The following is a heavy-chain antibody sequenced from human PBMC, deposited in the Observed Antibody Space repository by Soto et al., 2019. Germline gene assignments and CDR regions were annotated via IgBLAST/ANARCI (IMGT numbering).Heavy chain of an antibody. CDR1: GYTFTSYD. D-gene: IGHD3-16*02. Sequence: ASVKVSCKASGYTFTSYDINWVRQATGQGLEWMGWMSAYNGNTSYAQKLQGRVTMTTNTSTSTAYMELRSLRSDDTAVYYCARDQFVTGSFDYWGQGTLVTVSS. V-gene: IGHV1-18*01. CDR3: ARDQFVTGSFDY. CDR2: MSAYNGNT. J-gene: IGHJ4*02.